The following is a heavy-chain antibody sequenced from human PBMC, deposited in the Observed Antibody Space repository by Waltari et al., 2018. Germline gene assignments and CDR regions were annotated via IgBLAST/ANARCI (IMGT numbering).Heavy chain of an antibody. Sequence: QLQLQESGPGLVKASETLSLTCTVSGDSISSSSYYWGWVRQTPGKGLEWIGNMYYSGSTYSNPSLKSRDTISGDTSKSQFSLKLSSVPAADTSMYYCVRHARTTSGGKHFDHWGQGMLVTVSP. CDR2: MYYSGST. CDR1: GDSISSSSYY. D-gene: IGHD2-15*01. CDR3: VRHARTTSGGKHFDH. V-gene: IGHV4-39*01. J-gene: IGHJ4*02.